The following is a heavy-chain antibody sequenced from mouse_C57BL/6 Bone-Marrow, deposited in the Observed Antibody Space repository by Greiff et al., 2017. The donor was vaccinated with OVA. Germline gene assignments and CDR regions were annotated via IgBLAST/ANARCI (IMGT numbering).Heavy chain of an antibody. Sequence: QVHVKQPGAELVKPGASVKLSCKASGYTFTSYWMHWVKQRPGQGLEWIGMIHPNSGSTNYNEKFKSKATLTVDKSSSTAYMQLSSLTSEDSAVYYCARGRYYYGSSGGYWGQGTTLTVSS. V-gene: IGHV1-64*01. CDR2: IHPNSGST. CDR3: ARGRYYYGSSGGY. J-gene: IGHJ2*01. CDR1: GYTFTSYW. D-gene: IGHD1-1*01.